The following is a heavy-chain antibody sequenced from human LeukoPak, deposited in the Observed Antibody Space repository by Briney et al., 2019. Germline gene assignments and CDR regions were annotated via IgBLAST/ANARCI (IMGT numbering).Heavy chain of an antibody. CDR3: AKSRPDFSYYFDY. CDR1: GFTFSSYA. Sequence: GGSLRLSCAASGFTFSSYAMNWVRQAPGKGLEWVSTIRGSGSNTYYADSVKGRFTISRDNSKNILYLQLNSLRAEDAAVYYCAKSRPDFSYYFDYWGQGTLVTVSS. J-gene: IGHJ4*02. V-gene: IGHV3-23*01. CDR2: IRGSGSNT. D-gene: IGHD3/OR15-3a*01.